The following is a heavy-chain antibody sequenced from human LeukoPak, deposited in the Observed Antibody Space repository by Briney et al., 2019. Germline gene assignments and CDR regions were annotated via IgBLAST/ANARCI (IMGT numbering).Heavy chain of an antibody. CDR3: ARHSLQYSSSWYQPPLDWFDP. CDR1: GGSISSGSYY. J-gene: IGHJ5*02. CDR2: IYTSGST. V-gene: IGHV4-61*02. D-gene: IGHD6-13*01. Sequence: SQTLSLTCTVSGGSISSGSYYWSWIRQPAGKGLEWIGRIYTSGSTNYNPSLKSRVTISVDTSKNQFSLKLSSVTAADTAVYYCARHSLQYSSSWYQPPLDWFDPWGQGTLVTVSS.